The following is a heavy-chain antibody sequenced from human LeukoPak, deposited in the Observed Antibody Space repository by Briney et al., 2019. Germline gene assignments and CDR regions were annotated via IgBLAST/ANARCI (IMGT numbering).Heavy chain of an antibody. D-gene: IGHD7-27*01. CDR2: INPKSGDT. J-gene: IGHJ3*02. V-gene: IGHV1-2*02. CDR3: ARDRSNWGNDAFDI. Sequence: ASVKVSCKASGYSFTDYFMHWVRQAPGQGLEWMAWINPKSGDTTYAQKFQGRVTMTRDTSISTAYMELSRLRSDDTAVYYCARDRSNWGNDAFDIWGQGTMVTVSS. CDR1: GYSFTDYF.